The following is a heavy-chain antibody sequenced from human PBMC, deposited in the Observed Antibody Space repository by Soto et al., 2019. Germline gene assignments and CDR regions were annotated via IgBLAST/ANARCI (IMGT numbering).Heavy chain of an antibody. CDR3: ARGRVVPAAKYNYGMDV. J-gene: IGHJ6*02. D-gene: IGHD2-2*01. Sequence: PSETLSFTCTVSGGSISSGDYYWSWIRQPPGKGLEWIGYIYYSGSTYYNPSLKSRVTISVDTSKNQFSLKLSSVTAADTAVYYCARGRVVPAAKYNYGMDVWGQGATVTVSS. V-gene: IGHV4-30-4*01. CDR1: GGSISSGDYY. CDR2: IYYSGST.